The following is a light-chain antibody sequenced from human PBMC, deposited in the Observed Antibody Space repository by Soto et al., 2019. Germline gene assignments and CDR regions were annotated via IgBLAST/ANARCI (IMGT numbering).Light chain of an antibody. V-gene: IGLV1-40*01. CDR2: GNS. CDR3: QSYDSSLSGYV. CDR1: SSNIGAGYD. Sequence: QYLRTEPPWVSVAPGQRVTISCTGSSSNIGAGYDVHWYQQLPGAAPKLLIYGNSNRPSGVPDRFSGSKSGTSASLAITGLQAEDEADYYCQSYDSSLSGYVFGTGTKVTVL. J-gene: IGLJ1*01.